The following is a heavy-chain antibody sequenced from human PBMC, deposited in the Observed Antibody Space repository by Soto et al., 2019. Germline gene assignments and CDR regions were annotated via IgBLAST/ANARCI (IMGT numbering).Heavy chain of an antibody. CDR3: ARDLRGYQLLSSPLDC. CDR1: GYAFTSYG. Sequence: QVQLVQSGTEVKKPGASVKVSCKASGYAFTSYGISWVRQAPGQGLEWMGWISAYRGDTNYAQKFQGRVTVTTDTSTNTVYMELRSLRSDDTAVYYCARDLRGYQLLSSPLDCWGQGTLVTVSS. CDR2: ISAYRGDT. J-gene: IGHJ4*02. V-gene: IGHV1-18*04. D-gene: IGHD2-2*01.